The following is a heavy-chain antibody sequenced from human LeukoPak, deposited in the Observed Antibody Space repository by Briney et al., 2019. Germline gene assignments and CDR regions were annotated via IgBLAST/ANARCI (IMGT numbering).Heavy chain of an antibody. CDR3: ARGDYGGEVDH. Sequence: SETLSLTCTVSGASITPDGYSWSWIRQPPGKGLEWIGYIYHTGTTKYNPSLNSRITISIDMANSEFSLKLTSVTAADTAVYYCARGDYGGEVDHWGQGTLVIVS. J-gene: IGHJ4*02. D-gene: IGHD4-23*01. V-gene: IGHV4-30-2*01. CDR1: GASITPDGYS. CDR2: IYHTGTT.